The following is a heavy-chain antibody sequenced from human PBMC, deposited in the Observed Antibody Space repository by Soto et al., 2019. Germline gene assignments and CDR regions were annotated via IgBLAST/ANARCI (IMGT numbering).Heavy chain of an antibody. V-gene: IGHV3-66*01. D-gene: IGHD2-2*01. CDR3: ARGRGSTGYLGREHYFDY. CDR2: IDIGGNT. CDR1: GCSVTKNY. J-gene: IGHJ4*02. Sequence: EAQVVESGGGLVQPGGSLRLSCAASGCSVTKNYMNWVRQAPGKGLEWVSIIDIGGNTYYADSVKDRFTISRDNSRNTLYLHMDSLRAEDTAVYYCARGRGSTGYLGREHYFDYWGQGTLVTVSP.